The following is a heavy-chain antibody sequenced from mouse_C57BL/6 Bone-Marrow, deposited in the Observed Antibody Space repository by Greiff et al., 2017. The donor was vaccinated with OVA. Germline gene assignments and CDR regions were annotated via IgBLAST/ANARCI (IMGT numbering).Heavy chain of an antibody. Sequence: EVMLVESGGGLVKPGGSLKLSCAASGFTFSSYAMSWVRQTPEKRLEWVATISDGGSYTYYPDNVKGRFTISRDNAKNNLYLQMSHLKSEDTAMYYCARDLITTVGGAYWGQGTLVTVSA. J-gene: IGHJ3*01. V-gene: IGHV5-4*01. CDR1: GFTFSSYA. D-gene: IGHD1-1*01. CDR3: ARDLITTVGGAY. CDR2: ISDGGSYT.